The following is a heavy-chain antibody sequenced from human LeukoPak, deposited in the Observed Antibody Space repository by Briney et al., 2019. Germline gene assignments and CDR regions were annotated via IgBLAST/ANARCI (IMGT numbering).Heavy chain of an antibody. CDR1: GFTFSSYE. V-gene: IGHV3-15*01. CDR3: TTDDIGYCSSTSCPAAFDI. J-gene: IGHJ3*02. Sequence: EPGGSLRLSCAASGFTFSSYEMNWVRQAPGKGLEWVGRIKSKTDGGTTDYAAPVKGRFTISRDDSKNTLYLQMNSLKTEDTAVYYCTTDDIGYCSSTSCPAAFDIWGQGTMVIVSS. D-gene: IGHD2-2*01. CDR2: IKSKTDGGTT.